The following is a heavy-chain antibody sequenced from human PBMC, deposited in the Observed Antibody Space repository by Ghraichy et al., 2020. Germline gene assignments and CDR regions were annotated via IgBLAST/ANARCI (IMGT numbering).Heavy chain of an antibody. CDR1: GGSVSSGDYY. CDR2: LYSDGTT. Sequence: SETLSLTCTVSGGSVSSGDYYWGWFHQPPGKGLEWIGALYSDGTTFHSPSLKSRVTMTGDTSKNQFSLNLSSVTAADTAMYYCARWSHTSGTYPSQGAFDFWGQGTLVTVSS. CDR3: ARWSHTSGTYPSQGAFDF. V-gene: IGHV4-39*01. J-gene: IGHJ4*02. D-gene: IGHD3-10*01.